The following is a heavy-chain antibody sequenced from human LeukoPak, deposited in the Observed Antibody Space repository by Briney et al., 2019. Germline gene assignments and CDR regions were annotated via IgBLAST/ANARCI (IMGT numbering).Heavy chain of an antibody. V-gene: IGHV3-7*01. J-gene: IGHJ4*02. Sequence: GGSLRLSCSASGFCFSSHWMIWVRQTPGKGLEWVAIINTDGSEKNYVDSVRGRFTISRDNAKNSLYLQMNSLRAEDTAVYYCARWNHGPDYWGQGTLVTVS. CDR1: GFCFSSHW. CDR3: ARWNHGPDY. CDR2: INTDGSEK. D-gene: IGHD1-14*01.